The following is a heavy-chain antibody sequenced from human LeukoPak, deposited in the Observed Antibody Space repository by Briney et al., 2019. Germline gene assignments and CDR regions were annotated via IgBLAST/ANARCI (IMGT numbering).Heavy chain of an antibody. CDR2: ISSSGSTI. Sequence: GGSLRLSRAASGFTFSDYYMSWIRQAPGKGLEWVSYISSSGSTIYYADSVKGRFTISRDNAKNSLYLQMNSLRAEDTAVYYCAREYSSGWYFRRTFDYWGQGTLVTVSS. CDR3: AREYSSGWYFRRTFDY. CDR1: GFTFSDYY. D-gene: IGHD6-19*01. J-gene: IGHJ4*02. V-gene: IGHV3-11*01.